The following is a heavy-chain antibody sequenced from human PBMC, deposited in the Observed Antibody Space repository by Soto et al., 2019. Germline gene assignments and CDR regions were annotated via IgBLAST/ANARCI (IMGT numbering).Heavy chain of an antibody. CDR3: ARGSYSSGWYYFDY. CDR2: IYYSGST. Sequence: QVQLQESGPGLVKPSETLSLTCTVSGGSISSYYWSWIRQPPGKGLEWIGYIYYSGSTNYNPSLKSRVTISVDTSKIQFSLKLSSVTAADTAVYYCARGSYSSGWYYFDYWGQGTLVTVSS. CDR1: GGSISSYY. J-gene: IGHJ4*02. V-gene: IGHV4-59*08. D-gene: IGHD6-19*01.